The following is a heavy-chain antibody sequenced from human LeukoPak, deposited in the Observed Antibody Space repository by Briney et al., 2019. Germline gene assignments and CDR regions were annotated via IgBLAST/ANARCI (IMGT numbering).Heavy chain of an antibody. Sequence: SETLSLTCTVSGGSINNYFWSWIRQPAGKGLEWIGRIYTSGSTNYNPSLKSRVTISVDTSKNQFSLKVSSVTAADTAVYYCARGNYYWSGIDYWGQGTLVTVSS. D-gene: IGHD1-26*01. J-gene: IGHJ4*02. V-gene: IGHV4-4*07. CDR2: IYTSGST. CDR1: GGSINNYF. CDR3: ARGNYYWSGIDY.